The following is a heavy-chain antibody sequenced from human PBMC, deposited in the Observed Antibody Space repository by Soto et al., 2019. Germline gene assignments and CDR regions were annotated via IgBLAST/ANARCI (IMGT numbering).Heavy chain of an antibody. CDR1: GFTFSSYA. J-gene: IGHJ4*02. D-gene: IGHD5-18*01. CDR3: AKDLRYSYGSPSGY. CDR2: ISGSGGST. V-gene: IGHV3-23*01. Sequence: GGSLRLSCAASGFTFSSYAMSWVRQAPGKGLEWVSAISGSGGSTYYADSVKGRFTISSDNSKNTLYLKMNSLRAEDTAVYYCAKDLRYSYGSPSGYWGQGTLVTVSS.